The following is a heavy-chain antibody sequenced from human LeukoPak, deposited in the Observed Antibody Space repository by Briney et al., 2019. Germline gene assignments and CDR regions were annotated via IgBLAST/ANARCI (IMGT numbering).Heavy chain of an antibody. CDR1: GGSISSGSYY. D-gene: IGHD6-13*01. J-gene: IGHJ5*02. CDR2: IYTSGST. V-gene: IGHV4-61*02. CDR3: ARGYSSSWYRNWFDP. Sequence: SQTLSLTCTVSGGSISSGSYYWSWIRQPAGKGLERIGRIYTSGSTNYNPSLKSRVTISVDTSKNQFSLKLSSVTAADTAVYYCARGYSSSWYRNWFDPWGQGTLVTVSS.